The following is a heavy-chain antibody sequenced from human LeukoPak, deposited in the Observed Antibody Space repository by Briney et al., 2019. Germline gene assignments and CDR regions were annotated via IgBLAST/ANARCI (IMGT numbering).Heavy chain of an antibody. J-gene: IGHJ6*02. CDR3: ARELGSSSTSSTLSLYGMDV. CDR1: GYTVTSYY. CDR2: INPSGGST. Sequence: SEKVSCKASGYTVTSYYMHWVRQAPGQELEWVGIINPSGGSTGYAQKFQGRVTMTRDTVTSTVYMELRSLRSEDTAVDYGARELGSSSTSSTLSLYGMDVWGQGTTVTVSS. D-gene: IGHD2-2*01. V-gene: IGHV1-46*01.